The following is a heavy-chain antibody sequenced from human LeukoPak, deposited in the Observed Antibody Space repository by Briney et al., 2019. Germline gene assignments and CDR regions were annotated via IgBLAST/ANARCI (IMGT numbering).Heavy chain of an antibody. CDR3: ASPTTMTTAIGY. V-gene: IGHV4-39*01. J-gene: IGHJ4*02. CDR1: GGSISSSSYY. CDR2: IYYSGST. Sequence: PSETLSLTCTASGGSISSSSYYWGWIRQPPGKGLEWIGSIYYSGSTYYNPSLKSRVTISVDTSKNQFSLNLGSVTAADTAVYYCASPTTMTTAIGYWGQGTLVTVSS. D-gene: IGHD4-17*01.